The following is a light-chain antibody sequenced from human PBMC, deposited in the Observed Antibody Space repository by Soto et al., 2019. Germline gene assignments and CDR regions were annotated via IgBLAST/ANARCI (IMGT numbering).Light chain of an antibody. J-gene: IGLJ2*01. CDR3: QSYDSSLSNVV. CDR1: SSNIGAGYA. V-gene: IGLV1-40*01. Sequence: QTVVTQPPSVSGAPGQRVTISCTGSSSNIGAGYAVHWYQQLPGTAPKRLIYGNNNRPSGVTDRFSGSKSGTSASLAITGLQAEYEADYYCQSYDSSLSNVVFGGGTKLTVL. CDR2: GNN.